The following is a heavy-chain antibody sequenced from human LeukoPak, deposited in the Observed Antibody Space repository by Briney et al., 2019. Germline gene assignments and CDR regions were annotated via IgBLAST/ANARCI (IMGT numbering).Heavy chain of an antibody. D-gene: IGHD3-16*02. CDR2: TSGSGSTI. Sequence: PGGSLRLSCAASGFTFSSYEMIWVRQTPGKGLEWLSKTSGSGSTIHDADSVKGRFTVSRDNAKNSLYLQMNSLRAEDTAVYYCARRLSYYGMDVWGQGTTVTVSS. V-gene: IGHV3-48*03. CDR1: GFTFSSYE. CDR3: ARRLSYYGMDV. J-gene: IGHJ6*02.